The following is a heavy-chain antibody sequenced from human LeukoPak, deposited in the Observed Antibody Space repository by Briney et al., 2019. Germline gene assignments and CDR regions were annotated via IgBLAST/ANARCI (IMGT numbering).Heavy chain of an antibody. CDR1: GFTFSSYS. J-gene: IGHJ4*02. V-gene: IGHV3-30*03. CDR2: ISYDGSNK. Sequence: GGSLRLSCAASGFTFSSYSMNWVRQAPGKGLEWVAVISYDGSNKYYADSVKGRFTISRDNSKNTLYLQMNSLRAEDTAVYYCARSYRSRSYFDYWGQGTLVTVSS. D-gene: IGHD6-13*01. CDR3: ARSYRSRSYFDY.